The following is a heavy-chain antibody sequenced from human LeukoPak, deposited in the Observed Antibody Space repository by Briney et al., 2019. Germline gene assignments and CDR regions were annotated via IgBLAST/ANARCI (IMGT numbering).Heavy chain of an antibody. CDR2: TYYSGDT. Sequence: SETLSLTCTVSGGSISSYYWSWIRQPPGKGLEWIGYTYYSGDTNYNPSLKSRVTISVDTSKNQFSLKLSPVTAADTAVYYCARRPHTGYSGDWGPHDYYYGMNVWGQGTTVTVSS. CDR3: ARRPHTGYSGDWGPHDYYYGMNV. J-gene: IGHJ6*02. CDR1: GGSISSYY. V-gene: IGHV4-59*08. D-gene: IGHD6-19*01.